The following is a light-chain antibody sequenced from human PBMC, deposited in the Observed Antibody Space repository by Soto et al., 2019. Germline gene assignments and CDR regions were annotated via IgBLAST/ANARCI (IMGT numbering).Light chain of an antibody. Sequence: QAVVTQEPSLTVSPGGTVTLTCGSSTGAVTSRHYPYWFQQKPGQAPRTLIYDTSDKHSWTPARFSGSLLGDKAALTLSGAQPEDEAEYYCLLSYSGARHVVFGGGTKVTVL. V-gene: IGLV7-46*01. J-gene: IGLJ2*01. CDR3: LLSYSGARHVV. CDR1: TGAVTSRHY. CDR2: DTS.